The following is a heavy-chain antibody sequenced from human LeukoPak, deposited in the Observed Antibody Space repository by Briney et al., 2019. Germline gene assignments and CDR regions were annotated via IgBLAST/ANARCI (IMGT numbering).Heavy chain of an antibody. CDR1: GYTFTGYY. CDR2: INPNSGGT. CDR3: ASLNKDSSGWYSDY. D-gene: IGHD6-19*01. V-gene: IGHV1-2*06. Sequence: ASVKVSCKASGYTFTGYYMHWVRQAPGQGLEWMGRINPNSGGTNYAQKFQGRVTMTRDTSISTAYMELSRLRSDDTAVYYCASLNKDSSGWYSDYRGQGTLVTVSS. J-gene: IGHJ4*02.